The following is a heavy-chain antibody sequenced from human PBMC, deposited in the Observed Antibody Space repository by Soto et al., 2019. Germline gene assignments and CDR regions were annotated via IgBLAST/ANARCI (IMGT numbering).Heavy chain of an antibody. CDR1: GGTFSSYA. J-gene: IGHJ6*02. CDR3: ARSLGRMVTSYYGMDV. CDR2: IIPIFGTA. D-gene: IGHD5-18*01. Sequence: QVQLVQSGAEVKKPGSSVKVSCKASGGTFSSYAIGWVRQAPGQGLEWMGGIIPIFGTANYAQKFQGRVTITADESTSTAYMELSSLRSEDTAVYYCARSLGRMVTSYYGMDVWGQGTTVTVSS. V-gene: IGHV1-69*01.